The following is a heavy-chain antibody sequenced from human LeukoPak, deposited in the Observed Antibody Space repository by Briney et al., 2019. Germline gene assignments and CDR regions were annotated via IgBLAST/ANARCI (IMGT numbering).Heavy chain of an antibody. V-gene: IGHV4-59*08. CDR3: ARLTLNDNGYYYFDY. Sequence: SETLSLTCTVSGGSISSYYWNWIRQSPGKGLEWIGYFHYGGSTNYNPSLKSRVTISVDTSKKQFSMELSTVTAADTAVYYCARLTLNDNGYYYFDYWGQGTLVTVSS. CDR1: GGSISSYY. CDR2: FHYGGST. J-gene: IGHJ4*02. D-gene: IGHD3-3*01.